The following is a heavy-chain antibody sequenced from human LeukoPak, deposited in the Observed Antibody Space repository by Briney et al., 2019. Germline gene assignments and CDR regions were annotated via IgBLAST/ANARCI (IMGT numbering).Heavy chain of an antibody. CDR1: GYSFTGYY. J-gene: IGHJ4*02. Sequence: ASLKVSCKASGYSFTGYYMHWVRQAPGQGLEWMGWINPNSGGTNYAQKFQGRVTMTRDTSISTAYMELSSLRSDDTAVYYCARDPIAAAGTPLDYWGQGTLVTVSS. CDR2: INPNSGGT. V-gene: IGHV1-2*02. CDR3: ARDPIAAAGTPLDY. D-gene: IGHD6-13*01.